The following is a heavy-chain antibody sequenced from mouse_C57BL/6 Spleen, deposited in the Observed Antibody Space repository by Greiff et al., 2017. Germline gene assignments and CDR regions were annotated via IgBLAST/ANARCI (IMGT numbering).Heavy chain of an antibody. CDR1: GYTFTSYW. Sequence: VQLQQSGAELVMPGASVKLSCKASGYTFTSYWMHWVKQRPGQGLEWIGEIDPSDSYTNYNQKFKGKSTLTVDKSSSTAYMQLSSLTSEDSAVYYCARDYYSHKGFAYWGQGTLVTVSA. J-gene: IGHJ3*01. D-gene: IGHD2-12*01. V-gene: IGHV1-69*01. CDR2: IDPSDSYT. CDR3: ARDYYSHKGFAY.